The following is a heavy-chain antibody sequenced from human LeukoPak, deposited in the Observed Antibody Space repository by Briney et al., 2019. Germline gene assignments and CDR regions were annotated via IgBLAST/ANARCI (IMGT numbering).Heavy chain of an antibody. D-gene: IGHD2-2*02. Sequence: GESLKISCKGSGYSFTSYWIGWVRQMPGKGLEWMGIIYPGDSDTRYGPSFQGQVTISADKSISTAYLQWSSLKASDTAMYYCARSNLVGYCSSTSCYTGTFDYWGQGTLVTVSS. V-gene: IGHV5-51*01. CDR3: ARSNLVGYCSSTSCYTGTFDY. CDR2: IYPGDSDT. CDR1: GYSFTSYW. J-gene: IGHJ4*02.